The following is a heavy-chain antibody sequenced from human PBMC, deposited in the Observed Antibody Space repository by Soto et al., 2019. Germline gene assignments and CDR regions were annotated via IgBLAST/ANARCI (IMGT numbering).Heavy chain of an antibody. CDR1: GYSFTSYW. D-gene: IGHD3-10*01. CDR2: IYPGDSDT. V-gene: IGHV5-51*01. Sequence: GESLKISCKGSGYSFTSYWIGWVRQMPGKGLEWMGIIYPGDSDTRYSPSFQGQVTISADKSLSTADLQWSSLKASDTAVYYCARHGCASSKDDAFDIWGQGTMVTVAS. CDR3: ARHGCASSKDDAFDI. J-gene: IGHJ3*02.